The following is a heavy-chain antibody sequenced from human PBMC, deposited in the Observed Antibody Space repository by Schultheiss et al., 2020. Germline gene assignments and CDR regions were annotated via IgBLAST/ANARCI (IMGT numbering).Heavy chain of an antibody. CDR3: ARDGVDDYCDYGPVRDLGMDV. V-gene: IGHV4-34*01. D-gene: IGHD4-17*01. CDR2: INHSGST. J-gene: IGHJ6*02. Sequence: SETLSLTCAVYGGSFSGYYWSWIRQPPGKGLEWIGEINHSGSTNYNPSPKSRVTISVDTSKNQFSLKLSSVTAADTAVYYCARDGVDDYCDYGPVRDLGMDVWGQGTTVTVSS. CDR1: GGSFSGYY.